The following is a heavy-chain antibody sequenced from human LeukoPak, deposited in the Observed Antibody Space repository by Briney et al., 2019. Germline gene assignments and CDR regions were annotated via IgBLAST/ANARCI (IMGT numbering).Heavy chain of an antibody. D-gene: IGHD5-18*01. V-gene: IGHV3-48*01. CDR3: AREGTAMALDY. J-gene: IGHJ4*02. CDR1: GFTFSSYS. Sequence: GGSLRLSCAASGFTFSSYSMNWVRQAPGKGLEWVSYISSSSSTIYYADSVKGRFTISRDNAKNSLYLQMNSLRAEDTAVYYCAREGTAMALDYWGQGTLVTVSS. CDR2: ISSSSSTI.